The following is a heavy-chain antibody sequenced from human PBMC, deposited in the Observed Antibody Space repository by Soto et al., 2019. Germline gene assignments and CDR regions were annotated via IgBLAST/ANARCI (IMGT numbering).Heavy chain of an antibody. CDR2: ISSSSSYI. J-gene: IGHJ3*02. D-gene: IGHD6-19*01. CDR1: GFTFSSYS. CDR3: ASRRRGYSSGYDAFDI. V-gene: IGHV3-21*01. Sequence: EVQLVESGGGLVKPGGSLRLSCAASGFTFSSYSMNWVRQAPGKGLEWVSSISSSSSYIYYADSVKGRFTISRDNAKNSLYLQMNSLRAEDTAVYYCASRRRGYSSGYDAFDIWGQGTMVTVSS.